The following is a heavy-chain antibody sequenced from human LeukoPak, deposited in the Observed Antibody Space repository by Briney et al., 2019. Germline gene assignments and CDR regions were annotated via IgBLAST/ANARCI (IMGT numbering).Heavy chain of an antibody. V-gene: IGHV4-34*01. CDR1: GGSFSGYY. CDR3: ARHPGLNYGSGRPENWFDP. J-gene: IGHJ5*02. D-gene: IGHD3-10*01. Sequence: SETLSLTCAVYGGSFSGYYWSWIRQPPGKGLEWIGSIYYSGSTYYNPSLKSRVTISVDTSKNQSSLKLSSVTAADTAVYYCARHPGLNYGSGRPENWFDPWGQGTLVTVSS. CDR2: IYYSGST.